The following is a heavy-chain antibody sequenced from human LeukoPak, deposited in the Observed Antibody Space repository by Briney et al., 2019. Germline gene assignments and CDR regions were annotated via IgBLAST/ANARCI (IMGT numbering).Heavy chain of an antibody. D-gene: IGHD5-18*01. V-gene: IGHV1-2*02. Sequence: ASVKVSCKASGYTFTGYYMHWVLQAPGQGLEWMGWINPNSGGTNYAQKFQGRVTMTRDTSISTAYMELSRLRSDDTAVYYCARVVDTAMVMDYWGQGTLVTVSS. CDR1: GYTFTGYY. J-gene: IGHJ4*02. CDR3: ARVVDTAMVMDY. CDR2: INPNSGGT.